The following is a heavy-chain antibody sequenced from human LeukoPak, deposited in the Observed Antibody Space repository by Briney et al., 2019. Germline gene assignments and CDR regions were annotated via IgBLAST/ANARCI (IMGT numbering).Heavy chain of an antibody. J-gene: IGHJ4*02. Sequence: GGSLRLSCAASGFSFSDYAMHCVRQAPGKGLEWVAVILYDGSNKYYADSVKGRFTISRDNSKNTLYLEMNSLRAEDTAVYYCARDGYGDSFYWGQGTLVTVSS. CDR1: GFSFSDYA. V-gene: IGHV3-30*03. CDR2: ILYDGSNK. CDR3: ARDGYGDSFY. D-gene: IGHD4-17*01.